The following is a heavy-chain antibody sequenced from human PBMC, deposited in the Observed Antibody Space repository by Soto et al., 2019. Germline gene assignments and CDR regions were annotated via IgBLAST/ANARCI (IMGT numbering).Heavy chain of an antibody. J-gene: IGHJ4*02. CDR1: GFSFSSDA. CDR2: LSGTGGGP. Sequence: EVRLLESGGGLVQPGGSLRLACAASGFSFSSDAMTWVRQAPVQGLEWVSSLSGTGGGPYYADSGRGRFTMSRDNSKNTMALEMSGLRADASAVTYCEEGRETTTSAKFCCDNWGQGTLFTVSS. CDR3: EEGRETTTSAKFCCDN. D-gene: IGHD1-26*01. V-gene: IGHV3-23*01.